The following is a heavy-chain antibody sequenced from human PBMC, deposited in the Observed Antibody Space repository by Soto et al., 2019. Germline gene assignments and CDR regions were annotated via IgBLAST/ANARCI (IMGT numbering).Heavy chain of an antibody. CDR1: GLNFNTYW. Sequence: PGGSLRLSCAASGLNFNTYWMSWVRQSPGKGLEWVANIKQDGSETYYVDSVKGRFTISGDNAKKSLYLQMNSLRAEDTAVYYCAREGFYYDYWSGYTKPYYFDNWGQGALVTVSS. J-gene: IGHJ4*02. V-gene: IGHV3-7*01. CDR2: IKQDGSET. CDR3: AREGFYYDYWSGYTKPYYFDN. D-gene: IGHD3-3*01.